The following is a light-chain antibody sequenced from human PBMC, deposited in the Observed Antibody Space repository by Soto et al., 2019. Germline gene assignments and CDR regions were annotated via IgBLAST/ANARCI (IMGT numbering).Light chain of an antibody. V-gene: IGKV3-15*01. J-gene: IGKJ1*01. CDR1: QSISDT. CDR2: GAS. Sequence: EIVMTQSPVTLSVSPGGRATLSCRASQSISDTLAWYQQKPGQAPRLLIHGASTRAPGLPARFSGSGSGTDFTLTISSLQSEDFAVYYCQQYNNWPWTFGQGTKVDIK. CDR3: QQYNNWPWT.